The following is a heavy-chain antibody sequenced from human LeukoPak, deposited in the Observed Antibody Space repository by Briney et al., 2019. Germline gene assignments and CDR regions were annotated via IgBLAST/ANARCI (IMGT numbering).Heavy chain of an antibody. V-gene: IGHV5-51*01. Sequence: GESLKISCKGSGYRFTNYWIAWVRQTPGEGLEWMGITYPGDSDTRYSPSFQGPVTISADKSISTAYLQWSSLKASDTAIYYCARRTDSLVYFDYWGQGTLVTVSS. D-gene: IGHD5-18*01. J-gene: IGHJ4*02. CDR1: GYRFTNYW. CDR2: TYPGDSDT. CDR3: ARRTDSLVYFDY.